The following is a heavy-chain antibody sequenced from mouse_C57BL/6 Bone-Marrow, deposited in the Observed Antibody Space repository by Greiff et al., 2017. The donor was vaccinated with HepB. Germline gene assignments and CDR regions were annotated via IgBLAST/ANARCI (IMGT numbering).Heavy chain of an antibody. CDR3: ARHNSNYGYYYAMDY. Sequence: VQLQQSGGGLVQPGESLKLSCESNEYEFPSHDMSWVRKTPEKRLELVAAINSDGGSTYYPDTMERRFIISRDNTKKTLYLQMSSLRSEDTALYYCARHNSNYGYYYAMDYWGQGTSVTVSS. CDR1: EYEFPSHD. CDR2: INSDGGST. V-gene: IGHV5-2*01. D-gene: IGHD2-5*01. J-gene: IGHJ4*01.